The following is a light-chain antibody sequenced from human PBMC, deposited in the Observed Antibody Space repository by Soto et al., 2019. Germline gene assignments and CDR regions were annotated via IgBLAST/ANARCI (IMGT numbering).Light chain of an antibody. Sequence: EIVLTQSPGTLYLSPGERATLSCRASQSVSSSYLAWYQQNPGQAPRLLLYGASNRATGIPDRFSGRGSGTDFTLTISRLEPEDFVVYYCQQYGTSPMYTFGQWTKLEIK. CDR1: QSVSSSY. CDR3: QQYGTSPMYT. J-gene: IGKJ2*01. V-gene: IGKV3-20*01. CDR2: GAS.